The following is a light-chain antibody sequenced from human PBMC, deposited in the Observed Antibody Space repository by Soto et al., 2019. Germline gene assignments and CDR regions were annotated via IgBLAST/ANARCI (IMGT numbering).Light chain of an antibody. V-gene: IGLV2-14*01. CDR2: EVS. Sequence: QSALTQPASVSGSPGQSITISCTGTSRDVGSYNYVSWYQQHPDKAPKLMIYEVSNRPSGISNRFSGSKSGNTASLTISGLQAEEEADYYCSSYTSSFTLVFGTGTKVTVL. CDR1: SRDVGSYNY. J-gene: IGLJ1*01. CDR3: SSYTSSFTLV.